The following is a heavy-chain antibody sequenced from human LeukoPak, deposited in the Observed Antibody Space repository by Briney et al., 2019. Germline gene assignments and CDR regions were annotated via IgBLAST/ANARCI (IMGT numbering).Heavy chain of an antibody. Sequence: YADSVKGRFTISRDNSKNTVFLQVNSLRAEDTAVYYCAKWGDYDVLTGYYVSDYWGQGTLVTVSS. D-gene: IGHD3-9*01. J-gene: IGHJ4*02. CDR3: AKWGDYDVLTGYYVSDY. V-gene: IGHV3-23*01.